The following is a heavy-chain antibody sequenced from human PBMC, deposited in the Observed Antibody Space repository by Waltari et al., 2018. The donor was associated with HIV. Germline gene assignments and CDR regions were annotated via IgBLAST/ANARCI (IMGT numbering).Heavy chain of an antibody. CDR1: GYTFTGYY. CDR2: INPNSGGT. D-gene: IGHD2-2*02. CDR3: ARGDYCSSTSCYINGMDV. V-gene: IGHV1-2*06. Sequence: QVQLVQSGAEVKKPGASVKVSCKASGYTFTGYYMHWVRQAPGQGLDWMGRINPNSGGTNYAQKFQGMVTMTRDTSSSTAYMELSRLRSDDTAVYYCARGDYCSSTSCYINGMDVWGQGTTVTVSS. J-gene: IGHJ6*02.